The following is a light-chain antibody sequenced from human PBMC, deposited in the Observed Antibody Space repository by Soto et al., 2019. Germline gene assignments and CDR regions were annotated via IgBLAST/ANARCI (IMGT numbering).Light chain of an antibody. J-gene: IGKJ5*01. V-gene: IGKV1-5*03. CDR2: KAS. Sequence: DIQMTQSPSTLSGTVGDRVTITCRASQTISSWLAWYQQKPGKAPKLLIYKASTLKSGVPSRFSGSGSGTEFTLTINRLEPDDFAVYYCQQLNSYPLTFGQGTRLEIK. CDR3: QQLNSYPLT. CDR1: QTISSW.